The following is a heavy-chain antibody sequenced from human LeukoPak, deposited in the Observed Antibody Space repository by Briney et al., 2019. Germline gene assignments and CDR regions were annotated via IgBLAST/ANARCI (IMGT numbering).Heavy chain of an antibody. CDR1: GFTFSSYW. CDR3: ARDYSPVDSSCSGGSCYYDAFDI. CDR2: IRQDGSAK. D-gene: IGHD2-15*01. V-gene: IGHV3-7*01. Sequence: GGSLRLSCTASGFTFSSYWMTWVRQAPGEGLEWVANIRQDGSAKYYVDSVKGRFTISRDNAKNSLYLQMNSVRVDDTAVYYCARDYSPVDSSCSGGSCYYDAFDIWGQGTMVTVSS. J-gene: IGHJ3*02.